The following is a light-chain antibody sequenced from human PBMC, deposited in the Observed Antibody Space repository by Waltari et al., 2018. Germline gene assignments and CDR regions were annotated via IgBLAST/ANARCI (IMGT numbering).Light chain of an antibody. V-gene: IGKV3-11*01. CDR2: DAS. J-gene: IGKJ4*01. CDR3: QQRSNWPLT. Sequence: EIVLTQSPATLSLSPGERGTLSCRASQSVSSFLTWFQQKPGQAPRLLIYDASKRATGIPARFSGSGSGTDFTLTISSLEPEDFAVYYCQQRSNWPLTFGGGTKVEF. CDR1: QSVSSF.